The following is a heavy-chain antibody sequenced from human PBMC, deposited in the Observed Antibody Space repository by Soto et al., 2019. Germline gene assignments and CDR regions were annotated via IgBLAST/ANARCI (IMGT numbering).Heavy chain of an antibody. J-gene: IGHJ4*02. CDR3: ARFIRVGAAPYYTSVRAG. CDR1: GGSISSYY. D-gene: IGHD1-26*01. CDR2: IYYSGST. V-gene: IGHV4-59*01. Sequence: SETLSLTCTVSGGSISSYYWSWIRQPPGKGLEWIGYIYYSGSTNYNPSLKSRVTISVDTSKNQFSLKLSSVTAADTAVYYCARFIRVGAAPYYTSVRAGGAQGTTVTV.